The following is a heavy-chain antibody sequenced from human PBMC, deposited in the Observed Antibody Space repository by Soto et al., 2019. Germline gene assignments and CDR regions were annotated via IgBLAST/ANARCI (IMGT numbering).Heavy chain of an antibody. V-gene: IGHV4-61*01. CDR3: AGYNWNYYFDP. J-gene: IGHJ5*02. CDR2: IYHSGST. Sequence: SETLSLTCTVSGGSVRYGSYYWAWLRQPPGKGLEWIGHIYHSGSTIYNPSLKSRVTISIDTSKSQFSLNLNSMTAADTAVYYCAGYNWNYYFDPWGQGTLVTVSS. D-gene: IGHD1-7*01. CDR1: GGSVRYGSYY.